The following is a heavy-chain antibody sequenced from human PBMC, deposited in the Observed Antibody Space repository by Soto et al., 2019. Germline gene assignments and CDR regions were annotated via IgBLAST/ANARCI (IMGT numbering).Heavy chain of an antibody. CDR3: ARGLNVYYFDY. CDR2: INAGNGNT. CDR1: GYTFTSYS. D-gene: IGHD3-16*01. Sequence: QVQLVQSGAEVKKPGASVKVSCKASGYTFTSYSMHWVRQAPGQRLEWMGWINAGNGNTKYSQKFQGRVTITRDTSASSAYMELSSLRSEDTAVYYCARGLNVYYFDYWGQGTLVTVSS. J-gene: IGHJ4*02. V-gene: IGHV1-3*01.